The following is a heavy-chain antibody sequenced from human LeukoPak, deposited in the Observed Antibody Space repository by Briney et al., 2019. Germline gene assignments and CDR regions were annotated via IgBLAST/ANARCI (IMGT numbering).Heavy chain of an antibody. J-gene: IGHJ4*02. V-gene: IGHV1-69*04. CDR2: IIPILGIA. Sequence: SVKVSCKASGGTFSSYAISWVRQAPGQGLEWMGRIIPILGIANYAQKFQGRVTITADESTSTAYMELSSLRSEDTAVYYCARECSSTSCYAYWGQGTLVTVSS. D-gene: IGHD2-2*01. CDR1: GGTFSSYA. CDR3: ARECSSTSCYAY.